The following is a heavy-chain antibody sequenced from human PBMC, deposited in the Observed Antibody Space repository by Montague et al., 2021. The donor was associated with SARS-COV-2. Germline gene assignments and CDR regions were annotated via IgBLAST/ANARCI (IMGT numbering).Heavy chain of an antibody. D-gene: IGHD1-14*01. CDR2: MYNSRSS. CDR3: ARSPYRTTYLNGMDV. J-gene: IGHJ6*02. Sequence: SETLSLTCTVSGGSISAYYWSWIRQPPGKGLEWIAYMYNSRSSNYNPSLKSRVSISVDTSKSQFSLKLTSVTAADTAVYFCARSPYRTTYLNGMDVGGQGTPVTGS. CDR1: GGSISAYY. V-gene: IGHV4-4*08.